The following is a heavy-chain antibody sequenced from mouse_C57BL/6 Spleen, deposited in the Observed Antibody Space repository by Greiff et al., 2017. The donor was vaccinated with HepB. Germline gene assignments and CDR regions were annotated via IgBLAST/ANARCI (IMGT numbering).Heavy chain of an antibody. J-gene: IGHJ3*01. D-gene: IGHD2-3*01. CDR1: GYTFTDYY. CDR2: IYPGSGNT. CDR3: ARSGYDPWFAY. Sequence: VKLVESGAELVRPGASVKLSCKASGYTFTDYYINWVKQRPGQGLEWIARIYPGSGNTYYNEKFKGKATLTAEKSSSTAYMQLSSLTSEDSAVYFCARSGYDPWFAYWGQGTLVTVSA. V-gene: IGHV1-76*01.